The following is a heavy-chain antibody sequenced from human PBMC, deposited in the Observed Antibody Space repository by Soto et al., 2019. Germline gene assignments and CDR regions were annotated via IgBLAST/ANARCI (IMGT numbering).Heavy chain of an antibody. J-gene: IGHJ4*02. CDR2: ISYDGSNK. V-gene: IGHV3-30-3*01. D-gene: IGHD4-17*01. CDR3: ARRPVPYYFDY. Sequence: QVQLVESGGGVVQPGRSLRLSCAASGFTFSNYAMHWVRQAPGKGLEGVAVISYDGSNKYYADSVKGRFTISRDNSKNTLYLQMNSLRAEDTAVYYCARRPVPYYFDYWGQGTLVTVSS. CDR1: GFTFSNYA.